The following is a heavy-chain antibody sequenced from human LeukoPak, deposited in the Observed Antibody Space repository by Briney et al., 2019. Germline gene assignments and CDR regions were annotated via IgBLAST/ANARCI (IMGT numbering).Heavy chain of an antibody. V-gene: IGHV3-66*01. D-gene: IGHD2-8*01. CDR3: ARDPPAVSINTYA. J-gene: IGHJ4*02. Sequence: PGGSLRLSCAASGFTVGNNYMNWVPQAPGEGLEWVSLIFSHGETSYADSVKGRFTISRDNSKNTLYLQMNGLRVEDTAVYYCARDPPAVSINTYAWGQGTLVTVSS. CDR2: IFSHGET. CDR1: GFTVGNNY.